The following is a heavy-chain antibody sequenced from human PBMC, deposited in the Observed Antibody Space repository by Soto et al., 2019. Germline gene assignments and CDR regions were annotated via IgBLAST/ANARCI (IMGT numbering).Heavy chain of an antibody. CDR2: IYHSGST. CDR3: ARGVPYCSSTSCNARWFDP. V-gene: IGHV4-30-2*01. Sequence: SETLSLTCAVSGGSISSGGYSCNWIRQPPGKGLEWIGYIYHSGSTYYNPSLKSRVTISVDRSKNQFSLKLSSVTAADTAVYYCARGVPYCSSTSCNARWFDPWGQGTLVTVSS. J-gene: IGHJ5*02. CDR1: GGSISSGGYS. D-gene: IGHD2-2*01.